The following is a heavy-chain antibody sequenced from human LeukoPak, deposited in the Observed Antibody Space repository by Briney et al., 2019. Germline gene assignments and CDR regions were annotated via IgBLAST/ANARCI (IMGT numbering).Heavy chain of an antibody. D-gene: IGHD4-17*01. CDR2: ISSSSNTI. Sequence: PGGSLRLSCAVSGFTFSAYAMNWVRQAPGKGLEWVSYISSSSNTIDYADSVKGRFTMSRDSAKNSLYLLMNSLRGEDTAVYYCAREREHDYGTDYWGQGTLVTVSS. J-gene: IGHJ4*02. CDR1: GFTFSAYA. CDR3: AREREHDYGTDY. V-gene: IGHV3-48*01.